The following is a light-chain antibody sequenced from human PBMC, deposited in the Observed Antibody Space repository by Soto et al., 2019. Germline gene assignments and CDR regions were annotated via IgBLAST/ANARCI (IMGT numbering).Light chain of an antibody. V-gene: IGLV1-44*01. Sequence: QSVLTQPPSASGTPGQRVPISCSGSSSNIGSNTVSWYQHLPGTAPKLLIYSNKQRPSGVPDRYSGAKSGTSASLAISGLQAEDEADYHCAAWDDRLNGYVFGTGTKLTVL. CDR2: SNK. CDR3: AAWDDRLNGYV. CDR1: SSNIGSNT. J-gene: IGLJ1*01.